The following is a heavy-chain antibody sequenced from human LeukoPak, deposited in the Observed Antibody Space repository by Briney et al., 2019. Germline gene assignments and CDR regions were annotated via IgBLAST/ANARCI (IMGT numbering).Heavy chain of an antibody. V-gene: IGHV3-7*01. CDR2: IKKDGSEK. Sequence: GGSLRLSCAASGFTFSSYWMSWVRHAPGKGLEWVANIKKDGSEKYSVDSVKGRFTISRDNAKTSLYLQMNSLRAEDTAVYYCARHLSGITGYTYGRGIDYWGQGTLVTVSS. CDR3: ARHLSGITGYTYGRGIDY. CDR1: GFTFSSYW. J-gene: IGHJ4*02. D-gene: IGHD5-18*01.